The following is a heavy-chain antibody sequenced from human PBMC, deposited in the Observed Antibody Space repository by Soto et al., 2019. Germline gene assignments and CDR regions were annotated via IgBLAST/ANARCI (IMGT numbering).Heavy chain of an antibody. CDR2: INYSGRT. CDR3: ARYAGSSWFDY. J-gene: IGHJ4*02. D-gene: IGHD6-13*01. Sequence: SETLSLTCTVSGGSISTYYWSWIRQPPGKGLEWIGHINYSGRTNYNPSLKSRVTMSLXXXXXXFXLXLRXXTAAETAVFYCARYAGSSWFDYWGQGTLVTVSS. CDR1: GGSISTYY. V-gene: IGHV4-59*01.